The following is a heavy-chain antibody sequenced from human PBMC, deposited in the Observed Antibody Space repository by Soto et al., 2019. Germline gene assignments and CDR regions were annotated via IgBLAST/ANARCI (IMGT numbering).Heavy chain of an antibody. CDR3: AKHRLLYYWFDP. V-gene: IGHV3-23*01. D-gene: IGHD3-3*01. CDR2: ISGSGGST. J-gene: IGHJ5*02. CDR1: RFTFSIYA. Sequence: LXLSCAAARFTFSIYAVSWVRQAPGKGLEWVSAISGSGGSTYYADSVKGRFTISRDNSKNTLYLQMNSLRAEDTAVYYCAKHRLLYYWFDPWGQGTLVTVSS.